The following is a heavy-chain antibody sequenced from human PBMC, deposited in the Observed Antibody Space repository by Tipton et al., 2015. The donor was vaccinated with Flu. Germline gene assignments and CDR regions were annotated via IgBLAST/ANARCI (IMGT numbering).Heavy chain of an antibody. CDR3: ARQGVGTMGPDWFDP. V-gene: IGHV4-38-2*01. J-gene: IGHJ5*02. CDR2: IYHSGTT. Sequence: TLSLTCAVSGYSISSGYYWAWIRQPPEKGLKLIATIYHSGTTYYNPSLKSRVTISVDTSKNQFSLKLSFVTAADTAVYYCARQGVGTMGPDWFDPWGQGILVTVSS. D-gene: IGHD1-26*01. CDR1: GYSISSGYY.